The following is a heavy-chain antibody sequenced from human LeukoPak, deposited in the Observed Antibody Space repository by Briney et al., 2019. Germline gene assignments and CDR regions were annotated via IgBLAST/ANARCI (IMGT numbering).Heavy chain of an antibody. D-gene: IGHD5-12*01. CDR1: GYTFTGYY. CDR2: IKPNSGGT. V-gene: IGHV1-2*02. Sequence: ASVKVSCKASGYTFTGYYMHWVRQAPGQGLEWMGWIKPNSGGTNYAQKFQGRVTMTRDTSISTAYMELSRLRSDDTAVYYCARAREDIVATNWFDPWGQGTLVTVSS. J-gene: IGHJ5*02. CDR3: ARAREDIVATNWFDP.